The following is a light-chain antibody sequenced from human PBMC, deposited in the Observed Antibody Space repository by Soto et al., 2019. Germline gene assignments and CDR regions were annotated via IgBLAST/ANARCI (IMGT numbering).Light chain of an antibody. CDR3: CSYAGSSSVV. Sequence: VLTQPASVSGSPGQSITISCTGTSSDVGSYNLVSWYQQHPGKAPKLMIYEGSKRPSGVSNRFSGSKSGNTASLTISGLQAEDEADYYCCSYAGSSSVVFGGGTKLTVL. V-gene: IGLV2-23*01. J-gene: IGLJ2*01. CDR1: SSDVGSYNL. CDR2: EGS.